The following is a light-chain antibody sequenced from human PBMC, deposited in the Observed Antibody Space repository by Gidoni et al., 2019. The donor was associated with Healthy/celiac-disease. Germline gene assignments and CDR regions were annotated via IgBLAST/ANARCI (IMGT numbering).Light chain of an antibody. CDR1: QSISSY. CDR3: QQYYSYPYT. V-gene: IGKV1-8*01. CDR2: AAS. Sequence: AIRMTQSPYSLSASTGDRVTITCRASQSISSYLAWYQQKPGKAPKLLIYAASTLQSGVPSRFSGSGSGTDFTLTISCLQSEDFATYYCQQYYSYPYTFGQGTKLEIK. J-gene: IGKJ2*01.